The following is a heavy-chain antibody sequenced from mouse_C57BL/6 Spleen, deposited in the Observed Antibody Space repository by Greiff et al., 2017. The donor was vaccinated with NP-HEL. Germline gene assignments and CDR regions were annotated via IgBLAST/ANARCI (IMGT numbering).Heavy chain of an antibody. J-gene: IGHJ2*01. CDR2: IDPEDGDT. V-gene: IGHV14-1*01. CDR3: TAGRAYYYGSSPSDY. D-gene: IGHD1-1*01. CDR1: GFNIKDYY. Sequence: DVQLVESGAELVRPGASVKLSCTASGFNIKDYYMHWVKQRPEQGLEWIGRIDPEDGDTEYAPKFQGKATMTADTSSNTAYLQLSSLTSEDTAVYYCTAGRAYYYGSSPSDYWGQGTTLTVSS.